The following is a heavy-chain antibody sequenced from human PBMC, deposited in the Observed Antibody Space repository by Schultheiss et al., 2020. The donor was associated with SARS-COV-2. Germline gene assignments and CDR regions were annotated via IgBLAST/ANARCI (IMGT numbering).Heavy chain of an antibody. CDR1: GGSISSYY. D-gene: IGHD3-22*01. Sequence: SETLSLTCTVSGGSISSYYWSWIRQPPGKGLEWIGYIYYSGSTNYNPSLKSRVTISVDTSKNQFSLKLSSVTAADTAVYYCAVGDSSGYDYWGQGTLVTVSS. J-gene: IGHJ4*02. CDR2: IYYSGST. V-gene: IGHV4-59*01. CDR3: AVGDSSGYDY.